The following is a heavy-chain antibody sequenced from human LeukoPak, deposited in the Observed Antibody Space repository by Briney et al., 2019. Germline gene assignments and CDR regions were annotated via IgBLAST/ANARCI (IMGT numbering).Heavy chain of an antibody. V-gene: IGHV1-46*01. Sequence: GASVKVSCKASGYTFTSYYMHWVRQAPGQGLEWMGIINPSGGSTSYAQKFQGRVTMTRDTSTSTVYMELSSLRSEDTAVYYCARVGPYCSGGSRYSSHAFDIWGQGTMVTVSS. CDR2: INPSGGST. D-gene: IGHD2-15*01. J-gene: IGHJ3*02. CDR3: ARVGPYCSGGSRYSSHAFDI. CDR1: GYTFTSYY.